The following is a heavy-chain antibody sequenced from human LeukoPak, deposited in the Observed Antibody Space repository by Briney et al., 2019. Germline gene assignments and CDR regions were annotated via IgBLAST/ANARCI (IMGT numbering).Heavy chain of an antibody. D-gene: IGHD6-13*01. CDR2: IYYSVST. J-gene: IGHJ4*02. CDR1: VGSIRCGVYY. Sequence: SQTLPLTFTVPVGSIRCGVYYWSRIRQPPGNGLEWIGYIYYSVSTYYNPPLKSRVTISVDTSKNQFSLKLSSVTAADTAVYYCARASGVGEQQLVLGYWGQGTLVTVSS. CDR3: ARASGVGEQQLVLGY. V-gene: IGHV4-31*03.